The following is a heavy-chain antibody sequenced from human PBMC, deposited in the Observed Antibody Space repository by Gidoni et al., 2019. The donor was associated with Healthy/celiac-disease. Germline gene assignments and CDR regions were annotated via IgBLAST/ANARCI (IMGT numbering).Heavy chain of an antibody. Sequence: VQLVVSGGGLVKPGRSLRLSWAASGFTFSVYYMSWIRQAPGKGLGWVSYISSSGSTIYYADSVKGRFTISRDNAKNSLYLQMNSLRAEDTAVYYCARRMVVTAIGAHDAFDIWGQGTMVTVSS. V-gene: IGHV3-11*01. CDR1: GFTFSVYY. J-gene: IGHJ3*02. D-gene: IGHD2-21*02. CDR3: ARRMVVTAIGAHDAFDI. CDR2: ISSSGSTI.